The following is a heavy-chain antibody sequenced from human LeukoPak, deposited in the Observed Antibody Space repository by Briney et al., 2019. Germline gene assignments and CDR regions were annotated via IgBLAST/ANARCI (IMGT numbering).Heavy chain of an antibody. CDR1: GLTFSNYA. Sequence: PGGSLRLSCAASGLTFSNYAMSWVRQTPGKGLEWVSGISDSGGSTYYADSVKGRFTISRGNSKNTLYLQMNSLRAEDTAVYYCAREDYYDSSGYAFWGQGTLVTVSS. J-gene: IGHJ4*02. D-gene: IGHD3-22*01. CDR3: AREDYYDSSGYAF. CDR2: ISDSGGST. V-gene: IGHV3-23*01.